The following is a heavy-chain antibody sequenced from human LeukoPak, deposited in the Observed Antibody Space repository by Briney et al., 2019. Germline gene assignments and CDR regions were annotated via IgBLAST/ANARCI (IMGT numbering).Heavy chain of an antibody. Sequence: PGGSLRLSCAASGFTFSSYSMNWVRQAPGKGLEWVSSISSSSSYIYYADSVKGRFTISRDNAKNSLYLRMNSLRAEDTAVYYCARAPLEWLSSRLYFDYWGQGTLVTVSS. D-gene: IGHD3-3*01. CDR1: GFTFSSYS. V-gene: IGHV3-21*01. CDR2: ISSSSSYI. J-gene: IGHJ4*02. CDR3: ARAPLEWLSSRLYFDY.